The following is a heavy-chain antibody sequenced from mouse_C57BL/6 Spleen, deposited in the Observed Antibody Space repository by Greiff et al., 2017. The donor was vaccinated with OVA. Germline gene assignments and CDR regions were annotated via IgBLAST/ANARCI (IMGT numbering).Heavy chain of an antibody. CDR1: GFTFSSYA. D-gene: IGHD3-3*01. V-gene: IGHV5-4*01. CDR3: ARDRGEFDY. J-gene: IGHJ2*01. CDR2: ISDGGSYT. Sequence: EVKVEESGGGLVKPGGSLKLSCAASGFTFSSYAMSWVRQTPEKRLEWVATISDGGSYTYYPDNVKGRFTISRDNAKNNLYLQMSHLKSEDTAMYYCARDRGEFDYWGQGTTLTVSS.